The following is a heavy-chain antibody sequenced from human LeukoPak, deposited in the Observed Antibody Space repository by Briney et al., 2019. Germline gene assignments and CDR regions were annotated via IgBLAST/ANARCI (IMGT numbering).Heavy chain of an antibody. J-gene: IGHJ4*02. CDR2: IYYSGST. CDR1: GGSISSSNYY. V-gene: IGHV4-39*01. Sequence: SETLSLTCTVSGGSISSSNYYWGWIRQPPGKGLEWIGSIYYSGSTYYNPPLKSRVTISVDTSKNQFSLKLSSVTAADTAVFYCARHWTDSSGYYPFDYWGQGTLVTVSS. CDR3: ARHWTDSSGYYPFDY. D-gene: IGHD3-22*01.